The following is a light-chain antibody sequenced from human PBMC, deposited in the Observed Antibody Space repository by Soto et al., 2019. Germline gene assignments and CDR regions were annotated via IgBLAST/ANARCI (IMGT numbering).Light chain of an antibody. V-gene: IGKV1-5*03. CDR1: QSISSW. J-gene: IGKJ1*01. Sequence: DIQMTQSPSTLSASVGDRVTITCRASQSISSWLAWYQQKPGKAPKLLIYKASSLQSGVPSRFSGSGSGTEFTVTISSLQPDDFATYYCQQYNSFPWTFGQGTKVEMK. CDR3: QQYNSFPWT. CDR2: KAS.